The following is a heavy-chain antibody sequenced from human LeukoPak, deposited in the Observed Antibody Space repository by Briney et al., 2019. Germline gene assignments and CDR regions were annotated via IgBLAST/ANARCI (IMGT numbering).Heavy chain of an antibody. J-gene: IGHJ4*02. CDR3: ARQGYTASYYFLDF. CDR2: IYATGST. D-gene: IGHD1-26*01. CDR1: GDFIRSYW. Sequence: SETLSLTRDVSGDFIRSYWWGWVRQPAGKGLEWIGRIYATGSTKFNPSLKSRLTMSMDTSTNQLSLKLSLKLTSVTAADTAVYFCARQGYTASYYFLDFWSQGTLVTVSP. V-gene: IGHV4-4*07.